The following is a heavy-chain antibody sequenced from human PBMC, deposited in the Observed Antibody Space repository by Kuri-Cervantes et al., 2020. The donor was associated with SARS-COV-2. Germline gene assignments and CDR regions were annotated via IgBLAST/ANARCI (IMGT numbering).Heavy chain of an antibody. D-gene: IGHD3-3*01. CDR3: AKDRIGVFGVEYYYGMDV. CDR1: GFTFSSYG. V-gene: IGHV3-30*18. CDR2: ISYDGSNK. Sequence: GESLKISCAASGFTFSSYGMHWARQAPGKGLEWVAVISYDGSNKYYADSVKGRFTISRDNSKNTLYLQMNSLRAEDTAVYYCAKDRIGVFGVEYYYGMDVWGQGTTVTVSS. J-gene: IGHJ6*02.